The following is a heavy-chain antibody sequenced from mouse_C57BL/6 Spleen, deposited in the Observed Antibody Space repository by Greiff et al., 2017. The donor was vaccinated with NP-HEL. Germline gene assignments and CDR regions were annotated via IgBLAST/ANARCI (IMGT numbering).Heavy chain of an antibody. Sequence: EVKLMESGPGLVKPSQSLSLTCSVTGYSITSGYYWNWIRQFPGNKLEWMGYISYDGSNNYNPSLKNRISITRDTSKNQFFLKLNSVTTEDTATYYCARDRRSGYDFDYWGQGTTLTVSS. CDR1: GYSITSGYY. J-gene: IGHJ2*01. CDR2: ISYDGSN. V-gene: IGHV3-6*01. D-gene: IGHD3-2*02. CDR3: ARDRRSGYDFDY.